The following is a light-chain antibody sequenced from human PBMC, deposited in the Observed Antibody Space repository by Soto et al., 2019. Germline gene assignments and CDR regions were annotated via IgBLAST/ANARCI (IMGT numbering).Light chain of an antibody. J-gene: IGKJ4*01. Sequence: EIVLTQSPGTLSLSPGERVTLSCRASQSVRTNYVAWYQQKPGQAPRLLISGASTRASGIPNRFTGSGSGTDFTLTISRLEPEDFAVYYCQQSGSPTLYFGGRTKVDIK. CDR3: QQSGSPTLY. CDR2: GAS. CDR1: QSVRTNY. V-gene: IGKV3-20*01.